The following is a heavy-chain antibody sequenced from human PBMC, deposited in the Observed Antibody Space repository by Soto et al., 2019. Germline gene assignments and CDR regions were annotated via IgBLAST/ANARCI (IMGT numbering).Heavy chain of an antibody. CDR2: INSGGKTT. Sequence: GGSLRLSCAASGFSFSTYGMNWARQAPGKGLEWVTHINSGGKTTSYSDSVKGRFTISRDDAKNSLYLQMNSLRVDDTAIYYCARDPEGIHGFDYWGQGTLVTVSS. D-gene: IGHD1-20*01. CDR3: ARDPEGIHGFDY. CDR1: GFSFSTYG. J-gene: IGHJ4*02. V-gene: IGHV3-48*04.